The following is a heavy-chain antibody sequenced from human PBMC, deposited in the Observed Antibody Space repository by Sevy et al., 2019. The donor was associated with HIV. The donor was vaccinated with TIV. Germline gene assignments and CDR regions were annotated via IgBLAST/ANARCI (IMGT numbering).Heavy chain of an antibody. D-gene: IGHD5-12*01. CDR1: GFTFSSYA. Sequence: GGSLRLSCAASGFTFSSYAMHWVRQAPGKGLEWVAVISYDGSNKYYADSVKGRFTIPRDNSKNTLYLQMNSLRAEDTAVYYCARGRDGYNIDAFDIWGQGTMVTVSS. J-gene: IGHJ3*02. V-gene: IGHV3-30-3*01. CDR2: ISYDGSNK. CDR3: ARGRDGYNIDAFDI.